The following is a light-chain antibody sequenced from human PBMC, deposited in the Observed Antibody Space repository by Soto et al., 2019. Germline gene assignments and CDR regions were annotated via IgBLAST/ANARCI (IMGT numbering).Light chain of an antibody. CDR3: QQYGSSPPIT. CDR1: QSVSSD. V-gene: IGKV3-15*01. Sequence: EIVMTQSPATLSVSPGESATLSCRASQSVSSDLAWYQQKPGQAPRLLIYYTSTRATGFPARFSGGGSGTDSTLTISRLEPEDFAVYYCQQYGSSPPITFGQGTRLEIK. CDR2: YTS. J-gene: IGKJ5*01.